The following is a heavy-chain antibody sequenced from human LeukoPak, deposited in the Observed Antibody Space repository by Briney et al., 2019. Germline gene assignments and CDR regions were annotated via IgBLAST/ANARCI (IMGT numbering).Heavy chain of an antibody. V-gene: IGHV3-48*01. Sequence: PGGSLRLSCAASGFTFRRCSMNWVRQAPGKGLEWVSYISSSSSTIYYADSVKGRFTISRDNAKNSLYLQMNSLRAEDTAVYYCASLCRIVGAQYWGEETLLSVSS. D-gene: IGHD1-26*01. J-gene: IGHJ4*02. CDR3: ASLCRIVGAQY. CDR2: ISSSSSTI. CDR1: GFTFRRCS.